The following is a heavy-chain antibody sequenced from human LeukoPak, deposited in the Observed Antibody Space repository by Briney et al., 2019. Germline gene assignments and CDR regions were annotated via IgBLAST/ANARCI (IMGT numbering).Heavy chain of an antibody. J-gene: IGHJ1*01. Sequence: QAGGSLRLSCAASGFTFSSYWMHWVRQAPGKGLVWVSSIKSDGSTNFADSVKGRFTISRDNAKNTVSLQMNSLRAEDTGVYYCARAPSEIGGYYPEYFRHWGQGTLVTVSS. D-gene: IGHD3-22*01. V-gene: IGHV3-74*01. CDR3: ARAPSEIGGYYPEYFRH. CDR2: IKSDGST. CDR1: GFTFSSYW.